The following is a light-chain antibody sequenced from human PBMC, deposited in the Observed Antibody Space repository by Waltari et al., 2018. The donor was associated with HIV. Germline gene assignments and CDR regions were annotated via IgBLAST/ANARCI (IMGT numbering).Light chain of an antibody. J-gene: IGLJ1*01. CDR1: NIGSKS. Sequence: SYVLAQPPSVSVAPGKTARITCGGNNIGSKSVLWYQQKPGQAPVVVIYYDSDRPSGIPERCSGSNSGNTATLTISRVEAGDEADYYCQVWDSSSDAYVFGTGTKVTVL. CDR2: YDS. V-gene: IGLV3-21*04. CDR3: QVWDSSSDAYV.